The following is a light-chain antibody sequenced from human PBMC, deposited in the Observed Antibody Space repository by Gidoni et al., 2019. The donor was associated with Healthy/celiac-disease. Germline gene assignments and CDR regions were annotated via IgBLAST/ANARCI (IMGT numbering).Light chain of an antibody. CDR1: SLRSSY. CDR2: GKN. J-gene: IGLJ3*02. V-gene: IGLV3-19*01. CDR3: NSRDSSGNHWV. Sequence: SSELTQDSAVSVALGQTVRITCQGDSLRSSYASWYQQKPGQAPVLVIYGKNNRPSGIPDRVSGSSSGNTASLTITGAQAEDEADYYCNSRDSSGNHWVFGGGTKLTVL.